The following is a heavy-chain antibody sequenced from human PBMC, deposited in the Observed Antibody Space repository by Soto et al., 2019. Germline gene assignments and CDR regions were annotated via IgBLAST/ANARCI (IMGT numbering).Heavy chain of an antibody. CDR1: GFTFSSYA. CDR2: ISYDGSNK. V-gene: IGHV3-30-3*01. D-gene: IGHD6-13*01. J-gene: IGHJ4*02. Sequence: PGGSLRLSCAASGFTFSSYAMHWVRQAPGKGLEWVAVISYDGSNKYYADSVKGRFTISRDNSKNTLYLQMNSLRAEDTAVYYCASPPGVAAAGSGIDYWGQGTLVTVSS. CDR3: ASPPGVAAAGSGIDY.